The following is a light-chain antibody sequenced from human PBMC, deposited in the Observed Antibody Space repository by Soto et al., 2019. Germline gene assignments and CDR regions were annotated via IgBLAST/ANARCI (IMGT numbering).Light chain of an antibody. J-gene: IGKJ2*01. CDR1: QSVSSSY. CDR3: PTYGSSLMYP. Sequence: EIVLTQSPGTLSLSPGERATLSCRASQSVSSSYLAWYQQKPGQAPRLLIYGASSRATGIPDRFSGSGSGTDFTLTISRLEPEDFAVYYCPTYGSSLMYPIGQRT. V-gene: IGKV3-20*01. CDR2: GAS.